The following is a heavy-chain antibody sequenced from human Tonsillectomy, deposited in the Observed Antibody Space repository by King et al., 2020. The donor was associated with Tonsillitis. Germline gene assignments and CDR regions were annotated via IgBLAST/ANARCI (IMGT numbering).Heavy chain of an antibody. CDR2: ISSSGSSI. CDR1: GYTFSSYE. CDR3: ARVVYYGSGEYFDY. V-gene: IGHV3-48*03. J-gene: IGHJ4*02. Sequence: QLVQSGGGLVQPGGSLRLSCAASGYTFSSYEMNWVRQAPGKGLEWVSYISSSGSSIYYADSLKGRFTISRDNAKNSLYLQMNSLRAEYTAVYYCARVVYYGSGEYFDYWGQGTLVTVSS. D-gene: IGHD3-10*01.